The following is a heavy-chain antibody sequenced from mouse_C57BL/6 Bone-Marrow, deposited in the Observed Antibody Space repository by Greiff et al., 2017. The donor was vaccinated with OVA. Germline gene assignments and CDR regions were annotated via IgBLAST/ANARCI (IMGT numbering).Heavy chain of an antibody. V-gene: IGHV5-17*01. CDR2: ISSGSSTI. Sequence: EVMLVESGGGLVKPGGSLKLSCAASGFTFSDYGMHWVRQAPEKGLEWVAYISSGSSTIYYADTVKGRFTISRDNAKNTLFLQMTSLRSEDTAMYYCARDLRRVPYYAMDYWGQGTSVTVSS. D-gene: IGHD2-12*01. CDR3: ARDLRRVPYYAMDY. J-gene: IGHJ4*01. CDR1: GFTFSDYG.